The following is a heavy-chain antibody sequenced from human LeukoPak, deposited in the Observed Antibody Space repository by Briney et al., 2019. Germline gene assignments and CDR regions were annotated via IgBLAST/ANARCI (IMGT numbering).Heavy chain of an antibody. Sequence: ASVKVSCKASRYNFISYYMHWVRQAPGQGLEWMGIINPSGGSTSYAQKFQDRVTMTRDTSTSTVHMELSSLESEDTAVYYCAREHVVLVDAFRYYYYGMDVCGEGTTGTVSP. CDR1: RYNFISYY. V-gene: IGHV1-46*01. CDR2: INPSGGST. J-gene: IGHJ6*01. CDR3: AREHVVLVDAFRYYYYGMDV. D-gene: IGHD2-21*01.